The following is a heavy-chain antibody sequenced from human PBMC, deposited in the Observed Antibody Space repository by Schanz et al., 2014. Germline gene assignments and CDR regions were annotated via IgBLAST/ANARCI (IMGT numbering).Heavy chain of an antibody. J-gene: IGHJ6*02. V-gene: IGHV1-18*01. CDR3: AIVQDDTFTESEYYYGMDV. CDR2: ISTFRNEDT. Sequence: QVQLVQSGADVKKPGASVKVSCKASGYTFTSYGISWVRQAPGQGPEFMGWISTFRNEDTHSAQRFLGRVTMTTDTSTSAAYIELKCLRSDDTPVYYCAIVQDDTFTESEYYYGMDVWGQGTTVTGSS. CDR1: GYTFTSYG. D-gene: IGHD3-9*01.